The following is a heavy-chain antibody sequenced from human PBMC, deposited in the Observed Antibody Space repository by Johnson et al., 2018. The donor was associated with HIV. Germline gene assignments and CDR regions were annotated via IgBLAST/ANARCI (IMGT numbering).Heavy chain of an antibody. V-gene: IGHV3-11*04. CDR2: ISSSGTTI. J-gene: IGHJ3*02. D-gene: IGHD5-12*01. CDR1: GFSFSDYF. Sequence: VQLVESGGGLVQPGDSLRLSCTASGFSFSDYFMSWIRQAPGKGLECISYISSSGTTIYYTDSVKGRFTISRDNAKNSLYLQLNSLRAEDTSLYYCARDPEGYSGYDFGDAFDIWGQGTMVTVSS. CDR3: ARDPEGYSGYDFGDAFDI.